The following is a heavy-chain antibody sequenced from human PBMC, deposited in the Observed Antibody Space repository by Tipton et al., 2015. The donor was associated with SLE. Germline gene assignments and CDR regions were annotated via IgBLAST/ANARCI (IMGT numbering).Heavy chain of an antibody. V-gene: IGHV4-39*07. CDR3: ARGVYYGFWSAYYNEEGSKTYYFDS. CDR2: VYYGGSI. Sequence: TLSLTCTVSGDSMSGFSWSWVRQPPGKGLEWIGTVYYGGSIYYNPSLQSRVTISIDTSKNQFSLRLTSVTAADTAVYFFARGVYYGFWSAYYNEEGSKTYYFDSWGQGTLVTVSS. CDR1: GDSMSGFS. J-gene: IGHJ4*02. D-gene: IGHD3-3*01.